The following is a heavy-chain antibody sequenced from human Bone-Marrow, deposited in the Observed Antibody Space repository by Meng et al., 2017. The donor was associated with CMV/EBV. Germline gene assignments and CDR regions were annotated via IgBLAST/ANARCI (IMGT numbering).Heavy chain of an antibody. V-gene: IGHV3-74*01. D-gene: IGHD1-1*01. CDR1: GFTFSSYW. Sequence: GESLKISCAASGFTFSSYWMHWVRQAPGKGLVWVSRINSDGSSTSYADSVKGRFTISRDNAKNTLYLQMNSLRAEDTGVYYCARRGNVSNREKGDACDIWGQGTMVTVSS. CDR3: ARRGNVSNREKGDACDI. J-gene: IGHJ3*02. CDR2: INSDGSST.